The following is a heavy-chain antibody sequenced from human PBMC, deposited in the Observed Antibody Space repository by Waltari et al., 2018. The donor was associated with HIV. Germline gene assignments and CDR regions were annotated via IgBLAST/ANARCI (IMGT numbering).Heavy chain of an antibody. J-gene: IGHJ4*02. D-gene: IGHD6-13*01. CDR1: GGSISSSSYY. Sequence: QLQLQESGPGLVKPSETLSLTCTVSGGSISSSSYYWGWIRQPPGKGLEWIGSIYYSGSTYYNPSLKSRVTISVDTSKNQFSLKLSSVTAADTAVYYCARHTYSSSCFDYWGQGTLVTVSS. CDR3: ARHTYSSSCFDY. CDR2: IYYSGST. V-gene: IGHV4-39*01.